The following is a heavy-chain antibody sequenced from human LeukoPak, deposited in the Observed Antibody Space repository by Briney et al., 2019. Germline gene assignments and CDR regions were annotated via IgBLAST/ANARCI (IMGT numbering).Heavy chain of an antibody. CDR2: INWIGGRT. Sequence: GGSLRLSCAASGFTLDDYCMSWVRQTPREGVEGVSGINWIGGRTDYADSVKGRFTISRDNAKNSLYLQMNSLRAEDTALYYCARERGSYPYFDYWGQGTLVTVSS. CDR1: GFTLDDYC. J-gene: IGHJ4*02. CDR3: ARERGSYPYFDY. D-gene: IGHD1-26*01. V-gene: IGHV3-20*04.